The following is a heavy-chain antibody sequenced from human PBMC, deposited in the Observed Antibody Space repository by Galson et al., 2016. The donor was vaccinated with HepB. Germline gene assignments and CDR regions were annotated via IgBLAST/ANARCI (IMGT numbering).Heavy chain of an antibody. CDR1: GGSISSDSSY. D-gene: IGHD4-11*01. V-gene: IGHV4-39*07. CDR2: VYYSGST. CDR3: ARLFDYRPYGMDV. J-gene: IGHJ6*02. Sequence: SETLSLTCTVSGGSISSDSSYWGWIRQPPGKGLEWIGSVYYSGSTFYKSSLKSRVTISVDTSKNQFSLKLRSVTAADTAVYYCARLFDYRPYGMDVWGQGTTVTVSS.